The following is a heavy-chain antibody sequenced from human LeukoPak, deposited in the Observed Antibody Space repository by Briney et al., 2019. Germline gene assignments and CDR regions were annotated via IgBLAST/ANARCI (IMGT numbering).Heavy chain of an antibody. J-gene: IGHJ4*02. D-gene: IGHD2-2*01. V-gene: IGHV3-21*01. CDR2: ISSSSSYI. Sequence: GGSLRLSCAASGFTFSSYSMNWVRQAPGKGLEWVSSISSSSSYIYYADSVKGRFTISRDNAKNSLYLQMNSLRAEDTAVYYCAGPIGPAAICGFDYWGRGTLVTVSS. CDR3: AGPIGPAAICGFDY. CDR1: GFTFSSYS.